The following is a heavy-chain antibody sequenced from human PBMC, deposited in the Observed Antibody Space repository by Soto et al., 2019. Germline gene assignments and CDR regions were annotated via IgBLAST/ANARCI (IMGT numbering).Heavy chain of an antibody. Sequence: SQTLSLTCAISGDSVSSNSAAWNWIRQFPSRGLEWLGRTYYRSKWYNDYAVSVKSRITINPDTSKNQFSLQLNSVTPEDTAVYYCARDRDYYDSSGYWHFDYWGQGTLVTVSS. CDR3: ARDRDYYDSSGYWHFDY. D-gene: IGHD3-22*01. J-gene: IGHJ4*02. CDR1: GDSVSSNSAA. CDR2: TYYRSKWYN. V-gene: IGHV6-1*01.